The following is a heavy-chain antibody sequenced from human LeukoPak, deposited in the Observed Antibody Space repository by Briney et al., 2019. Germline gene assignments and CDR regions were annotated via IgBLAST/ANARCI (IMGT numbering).Heavy chain of an antibody. D-gene: IGHD3-10*01. V-gene: IGHV1-69*05. CDR1: GGTFSNYA. CDR3: ARPNAPISMVRGARDYYYYMDV. J-gene: IGHJ6*03. Sequence: SVKVFCKASGGTFSNYAISWVRQAPGQGLEWMGGSIPIFATADYAQKSQGRVTITMDESTSTAHMELSRLRSEDTSVYYCARPNAPISMVRGARDYYYYMDVWGKGTTVTVSS. CDR2: SIPIFATA.